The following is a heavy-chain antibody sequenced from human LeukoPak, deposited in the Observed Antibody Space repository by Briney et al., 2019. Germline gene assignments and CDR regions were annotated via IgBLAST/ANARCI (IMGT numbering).Heavy chain of an antibody. D-gene: IGHD2-15*01. CDR1: GFTFSSYA. Sequence: GGSLRLSCAASGFTFSSYAMHWVRQAPGKGLEWVAVISYDGSNKYYADSVKGRFTISRDNSKNTLYLQMNSLRAEDTAVYYCARGIPLGYCSGGSCYSSYFDYWGQGTLVTVSS. J-gene: IGHJ4*02. CDR3: ARGIPLGYCSGGSCYSSYFDY. V-gene: IGHV3-30-3*01. CDR2: ISYDGSNK.